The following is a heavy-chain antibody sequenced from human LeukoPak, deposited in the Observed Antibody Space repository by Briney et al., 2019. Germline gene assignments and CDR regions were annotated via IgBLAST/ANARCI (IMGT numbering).Heavy chain of an antibody. J-gene: IGHJ6*03. Sequence: ASVKVSCKASGGTFSSYAISWVRQAPGQGLEWMGGIIPIFGTANYAQKFQGRVTITADKSTSTAYMELSSLRSEDTAVYYCARELFAYSNSGAGAHMDVWGKGTPVTVSS. CDR1: GGTFSSYA. V-gene: IGHV1-69*06. CDR2: IIPIFGTA. D-gene: IGHD4-11*01. CDR3: ARELFAYSNSGAGAHMDV.